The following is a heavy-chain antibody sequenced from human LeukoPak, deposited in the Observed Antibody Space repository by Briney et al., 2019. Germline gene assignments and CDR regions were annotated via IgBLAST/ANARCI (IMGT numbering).Heavy chain of an antibody. D-gene: IGHD6-6*01. Sequence: SETLSLTCAVYGGSFSGYYWIWIRQPPGKGLEWIREINHSGSTNYNPSLKSRVTISVNTSKNQFSLKLSSVTAADTAVYYCARGVHLRYWGQGTLVTVSS. J-gene: IGHJ4*02. V-gene: IGHV4-34*01. CDR2: INHSGST. CDR1: GGSFSGYY. CDR3: ARGVHLRY.